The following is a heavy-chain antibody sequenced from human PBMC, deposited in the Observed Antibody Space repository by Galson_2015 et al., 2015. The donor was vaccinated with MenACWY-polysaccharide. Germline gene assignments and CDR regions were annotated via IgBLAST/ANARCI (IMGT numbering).Heavy chain of an antibody. V-gene: IGHV3-9*01. CDR1: GFTFDNYA. D-gene: IGHD1-26*01. Sequence: SLRLSCAASGFTFDNYAMHWVRQLPGKGLEWVSGISWNSGSIGYADSVKGRFTISRDNAKNSLYLQMNSLRAEDTALYYCAKDIREVGASYFDYWGQGTLVTVSS. CDR3: AKDIREVGASYFDY. CDR2: ISWNSGSI. J-gene: IGHJ4*02.